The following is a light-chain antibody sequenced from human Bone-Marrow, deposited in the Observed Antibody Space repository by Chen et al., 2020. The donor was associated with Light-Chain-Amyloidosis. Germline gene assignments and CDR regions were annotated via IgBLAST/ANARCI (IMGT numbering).Light chain of an antibody. CDR1: DLPTKY. Sequence: SYELTQPPSVSVSPGQTARITCSGDDLPTKYAYWYQQKPGQAPVLVIHRDTERPSGISERFSGSSSGTTATLTISGVQAEDEAYYHCQSADSSGTDEVIFGGGTKLTVL. CDR2: RDT. CDR3: QSADSSGTDEVI. V-gene: IGLV3-25*03. J-gene: IGLJ2*01.